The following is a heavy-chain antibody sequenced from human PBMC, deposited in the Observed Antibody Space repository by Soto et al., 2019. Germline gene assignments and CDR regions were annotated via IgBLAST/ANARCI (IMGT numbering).Heavy chain of an antibody. CDR2: IYSSWSA. CDR1: GDSVSSGGYY. J-gene: IGHJ6*01. Sequence: PSETLSLTCTVSGDSVSSGGYYWSWIRQPPGKGLECIVYIYSSWSANYNPSLKSRVTISRDTSKHQISPKVASVTAADTAGYYCARGFSSVSMDAWGQGTKVTVS. V-gene: IGHV4-61*08. D-gene: IGHD6-19*01. CDR3: ARGFSSVSMDA.